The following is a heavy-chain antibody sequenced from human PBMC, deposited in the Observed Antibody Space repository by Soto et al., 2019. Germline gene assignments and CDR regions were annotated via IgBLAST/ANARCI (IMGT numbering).Heavy chain of an antibody. D-gene: IGHD2-2*01. CDR3: ARESRSGVVVPAAMLRVGYYMDV. V-gene: IGHV4-34*01. CDR2: INHSGST. J-gene: IGHJ6*03. Sequence: SETLSLTCAVYGGSFSGYYWSWIRQPPGKGLEWIGEINHSGSTNYNPSLKSRVTISVDTSKNQFSLKLGSVTAADTAVYYCARESRSGVVVPAAMLRVGYYMDVWGKGTTVTVSS. CDR1: GGSFSGYY.